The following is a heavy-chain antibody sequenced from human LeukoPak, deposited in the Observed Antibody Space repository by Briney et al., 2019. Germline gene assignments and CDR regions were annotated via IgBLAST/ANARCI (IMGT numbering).Heavy chain of an antibody. CDR3: ARDCGSGSYCG. Sequence: ASVKVSCKASGGTFSSYAISWVRQAPGQGLEWMGRIIPILGIANYAQKFQGRVTITADKSTSTAYMELRSLRSDDTAVYYCARDCGSGSYCGWGQGTLVNVSS. J-gene: IGHJ4*02. V-gene: IGHV1-69*04. D-gene: IGHD3-10*01. CDR2: IIPILGIA. CDR1: GGTFSSYA.